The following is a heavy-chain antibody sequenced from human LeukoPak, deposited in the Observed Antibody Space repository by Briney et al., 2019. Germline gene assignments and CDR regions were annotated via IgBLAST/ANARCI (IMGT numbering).Heavy chain of an antibody. CDR2: IYYSGST. D-gene: IGHD4-17*01. V-gene: IGHV4-59*01. J-gene: IGHJ5*02. Sequence: SETLSLTCTVSGGSISSYYWSWIRQPPGKGLEWIGYIYYSGSTNYNPSLKSRVTISVDTSKNQFSLKLSSVTAADTAVYYCARDYGAKGVDPWGQGTLVTVPP. CDR3: ARDYGAKGVDP. CDR1: GGSISSYY.